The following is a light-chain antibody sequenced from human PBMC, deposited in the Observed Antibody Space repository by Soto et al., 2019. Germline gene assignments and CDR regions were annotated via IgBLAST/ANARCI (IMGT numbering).Light chain of an antibody. Sequence: QSALTQPPXVSGAPGQRVTISCTGSSSNIGAGYDVHWYQQLPGTAPKLLIYGNSNRPSGVPDRFSGSKSGTSASLAITGLQAEDEADYYCQSYDSSLSGFYVFGTGTKVTV. CDR3: QSYDSSLSGFYV. CDR1: SSNIGAGYD. J-gene: IGLJ1*01. CDR2: GNS. V-gene: IGLV1-40*01.